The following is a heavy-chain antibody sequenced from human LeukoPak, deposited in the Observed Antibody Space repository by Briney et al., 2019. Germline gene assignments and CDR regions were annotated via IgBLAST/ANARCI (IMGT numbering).Heavy chain of an antibody. CDR1: AYSISSPYY. CDR3: ARGTTVAASAH. Sequence: PSETLSLTCAVSAYSISSPYYWGWIRQPPGKGLEWIGSISHSGNTYYNPSLKSRVTISVDTSKNQFSLRLSSVTAADTAIYYCARGTTVAASAHWGQGTLVTVSS. CDR2: ISHSGNT. D-gene: IGHD4-11*01. J-gene: IGHJ4*02. V-gene: IGHV4-38-2*01.